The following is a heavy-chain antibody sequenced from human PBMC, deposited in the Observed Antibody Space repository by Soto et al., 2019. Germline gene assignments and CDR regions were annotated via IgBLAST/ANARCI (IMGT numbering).Heavy chain of an antibody. V-gene: IGHV4-34*01. CDR2: INHSGST. Sequence: SETLSLTCAVYGGSFSGYYWSWIRQPPGKGLEWIGEINHSGSTNYNPSLKSRVTISVDTSKNQFSLKLSSVTAADTAVYYCARGGSSGRRVVMEYYYYYYGMDVWGQGTTVTVSS. D-gene: IGHD3-3*01. J-gene: IGHJ6*02. CDR3: ARGGSSGRRVVMEYYYYYYGMDV. CDR1: GGSFSGYY.